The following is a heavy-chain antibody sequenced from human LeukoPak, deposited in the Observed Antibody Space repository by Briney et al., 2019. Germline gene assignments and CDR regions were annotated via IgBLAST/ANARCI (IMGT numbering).Heavy chain of an antibody. V-gene: IGHV4-59*01. CDR2: IYYSGST. CDR1: GGSISSYY. D-gene: IGHD5-12*01. CDR3: ARVHYSGHVGY. J-gene: IGHJ4*02. Sequence: PSETLSLTCTVSGGSISSYYWSWIRQPPGKGLEWIGYIYYSGSTNYNPSLKSRVTISVDTSKNQFSLKLSSVTAADTAVYYCARVHYSGHVGYWGQGTLVTVSS.